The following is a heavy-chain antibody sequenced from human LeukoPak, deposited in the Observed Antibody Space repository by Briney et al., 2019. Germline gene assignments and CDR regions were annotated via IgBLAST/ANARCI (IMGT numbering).Heavy chain of an antibody. CDR2: ISGSGGST. V-gene: IGHV3-23*01. CDR3: AKGRYYFDY. Sequence: GGSLRLSCAASGFTFDDYAMHWVRQAPGKGLEWVSAISGSGGSTYYADSVKGRFTISRDNSKNTLYLQMNSLRAEDTAVYYCAKGRYYFDYWGQGTLVTVSS. CDR1: GFTFDDYA. J-gene: IGHJ4*02.